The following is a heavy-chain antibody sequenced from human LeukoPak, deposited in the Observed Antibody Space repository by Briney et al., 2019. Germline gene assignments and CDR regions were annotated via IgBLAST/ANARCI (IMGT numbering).Heavy chain of an antibody. Sequence: GGSLRLSCAGSGFTFSDAWLNWVRQAPGRGLEWIGLIKGKSAGGTTDYTAPVKGRFTISRDDSKNTLFLQINSLKIEDTAVYYCSTGFGGSYGGWGQGTLVTVSS. CDR1: GFTFSDAW. V-gene: IGHV3-15*01. D-gene: IGHD1-26*01. CDR2: IKGKSAGGTT. J-gene: IGHJ4*02. CDR3: STGFGGSYGG.